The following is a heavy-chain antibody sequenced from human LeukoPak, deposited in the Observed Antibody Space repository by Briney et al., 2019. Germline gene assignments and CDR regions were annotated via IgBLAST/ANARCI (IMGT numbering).Heavy chain of an antibody. D-gene: IGHD3-3*01. CDR3: ARVRNDFWSGYYLVDP. Sequence: GASVTVSFKASGGTFSSYAISWVRQAPGQGLEWMGGIIPIFGTANYAQKFQGRVTITADESTSTAYMELSSLRSEDTAVYYRARVRNDFWSGYYLVDPWGQGTLVTVSS. CDR1: GGTFSSYA. J-gene: IGHJ5*02. CDR2: IIPIFGTA. V-gene: IGHV1-69*13.